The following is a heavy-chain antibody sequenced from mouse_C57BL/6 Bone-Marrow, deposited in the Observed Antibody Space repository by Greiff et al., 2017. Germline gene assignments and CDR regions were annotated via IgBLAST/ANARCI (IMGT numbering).Heavy chain of an antibody. CDR3: TTDTAQATSYYYAMDY. V-gene: IGHV14-4*01. Sequence: EVQLQQSGAELVRPGASVKLSCTASGFNITDDYMHWVKQRPEQGLEWIGWIDPENGDTEYASKFQGKATITADTSSTTAYLQLSSLTSESTAIYYCTTDTAQATSYYYAMDYWGQGTSVTVSS. D-gene: IGHD3-2*02. CDR1: GFNITDDY. J-gene: IGHJ4*01. CDR2: IDPENGDT.